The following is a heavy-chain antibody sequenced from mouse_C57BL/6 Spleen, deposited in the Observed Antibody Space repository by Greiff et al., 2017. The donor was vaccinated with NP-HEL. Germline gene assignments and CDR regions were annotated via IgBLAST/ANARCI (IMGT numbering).Heavy chain of an antibody. J-gene: IGHJ4*01. CDR3: ARFDYDEGYAMDY. Sequence: EVMLVESGGGLVKPGGSLKLSCAASGFTFSDYGMHWVRQAPEKGLEWVAYISSGSSTIYYADTVTGRFTISRDNAKNTLLLQRTSLGAEDTAMYYCARFDYDEGYAMDYWGQGTSVTVSS. D-gene: IGHD2-4*01. CDR1: GFTFSDYG. V-gene: IGHV5-17*01. CDR2: ISSGSSTI.